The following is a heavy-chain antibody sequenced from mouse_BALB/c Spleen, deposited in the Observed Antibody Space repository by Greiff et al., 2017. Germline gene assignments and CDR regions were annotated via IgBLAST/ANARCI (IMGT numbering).Heavy chain of an antibody. CDR1: GYTFSSYW. V-gene: IGHV1-9*01. D-gene: IGHD2-10*02. J-gene: IGHJ4*01. CDR3: ARCQYGNYYAMDY. Sequence: QVQLKESGAELMKPGASVKISCKATGYTFSSYWIEWVKQRPGHGLEWIGEILPGSGSTNYNEKFKGKATFTADTSSNTAYMQLSSLTSEDSAVYYCARCQYGNYYAMDYWGQGTSVTVSS. CDR2: ILPGSGST.